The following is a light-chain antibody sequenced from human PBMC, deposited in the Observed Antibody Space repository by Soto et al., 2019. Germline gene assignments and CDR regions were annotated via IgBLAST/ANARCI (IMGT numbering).Light chain of an antibody. CDR3: QQYNSYRRT. Sequence: DIQMTQSPSTLSASVGDRVTITCRASQSISSWLAWYQQKPGKAPKLLIYKASSLESGVPSRFSGSGSGTEFTLTISSLQPVDFATYYCQQYNSYRRTFGQGTKVEIK. CDR2: KAS. CDR1: QSISSW. J-gene: IGKJ1*01. V-gene: IGKV1-5*03.